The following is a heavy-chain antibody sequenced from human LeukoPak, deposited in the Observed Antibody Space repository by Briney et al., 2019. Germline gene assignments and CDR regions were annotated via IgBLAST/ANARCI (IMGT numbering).Heavy chain of an antibody. J-gene: IGHJ4*02. V-gene: IGHV1-2*02. Sequence: ASVKVSRKASGYTFTDYYMHWVRQAPGQGLEWMGWINPNSGDTKSAQAFQGRVAMTRDTSVNTAYMELSSLRSDDTAVYYCARGSPMTKSFPQDYWGQGTLITVSS. CDR1: GYTFTDYY. D-gene: IGHD2-21*01. CDR2: INPNSGDT. CDR3: ARGSPMTKSFPQDY.